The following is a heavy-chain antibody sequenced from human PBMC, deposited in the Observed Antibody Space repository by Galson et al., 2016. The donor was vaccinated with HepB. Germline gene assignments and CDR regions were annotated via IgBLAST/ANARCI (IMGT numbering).Heavy chain of an antibody. CDR1: GFTFSRKG. J-gene: IGHJ4*02. Sequence: SLRLSCAASGFTFSRKGLHWARQAPGKGLEWVADIWFDGSKEYYADSVKGRFTISRDNSKNTVYLEMNSLGVEDTAVYYCAKDGGGWTDVRLDCWGQGALVTVSS. V-gene: IGHV3-33*06. CDR3: AKDGGGWTDVRLDC. CDR2: IWFDGSKE. D-gene: IGHD6-19*01.